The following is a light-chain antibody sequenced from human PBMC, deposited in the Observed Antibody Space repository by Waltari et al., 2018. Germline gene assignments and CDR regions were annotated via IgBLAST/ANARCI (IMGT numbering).Light chain of an antibody. CDR2: GET. V-gene: IGLV3-21*02. CDR1: SIGSKS. J-gene: IGLJ1*01. CDR3: QVWDSSSAHYV. Sequence: SYVLTQPPSVSVAPGQTARLTCGGNSIGSKSVHWYQQKSGQAPVLVVYGETDRPPGIPERFSGSNSEDTATLAISSVEAGDEADYYCQVWDSSSAHYVFGSGTKVSVL.